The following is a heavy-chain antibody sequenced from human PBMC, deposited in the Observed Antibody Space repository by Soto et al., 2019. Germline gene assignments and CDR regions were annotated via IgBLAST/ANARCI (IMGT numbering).Heavy chain of an antibody. J-gene: IGHJ4*02. CDR3: VQTTGWPGFDF. CDR1: GFAVSSKY. D-gene: IGHD6-19*01. CDR2: IYGGGTT. Sequence: EVQLVESGGGLIQPGGSLRLSCAASGFAVSSKYMTWVRQAPGKGLEWVSVIYGGGTTYYADSVKGRFTISRDTSKNTLYLQMNSLRVEDTAVYYCVQTTGWPGFDFWGPGTLVTVSS. V-gene: IGHV3-53*01.